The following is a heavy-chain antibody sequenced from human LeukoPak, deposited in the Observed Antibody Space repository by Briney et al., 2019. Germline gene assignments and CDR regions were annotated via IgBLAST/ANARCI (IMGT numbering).Heavy chain of an antibody. V-gene: IGHV1-69*13. CDR1: GGTFISYA. CDR2: IIPIFGTA. CDR3: AGSTVTRLAEYFQH. Sequence: ASVKASCKASGGTFISYAISWVRQAPGQGLEWMGGIIPIFGTANYAQKFQGRVTITAEESTSTAYMELSSLRSEDTAVYYCAGSTVTRLAEYFQHWGQGTLVTVSS. D-gene: IGHD4-17*01. J-gene: IGHJ1*01.